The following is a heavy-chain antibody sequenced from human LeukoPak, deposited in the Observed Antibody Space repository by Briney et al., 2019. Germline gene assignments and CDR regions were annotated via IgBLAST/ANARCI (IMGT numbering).Heavy chain of an antibody. CDR3: ARSGYSSSWYPLDY. V-gene: IGHV3-7*01. CDR2: INEDGSEK. D-gene: IGHD6-13*01. Sequence: GGSLRLSCAASGFSFSSYWMSWVRQAPGKGLEWVANINEDGSEKYYVDSVKGRFTISRDNAKKSLYVQMNSLRAEDTAVYYCARSGYSSSWYPLDYWGQGTLVTVSS. J-gene: IGHJ4*02. CDR1: GFSFSSYW.